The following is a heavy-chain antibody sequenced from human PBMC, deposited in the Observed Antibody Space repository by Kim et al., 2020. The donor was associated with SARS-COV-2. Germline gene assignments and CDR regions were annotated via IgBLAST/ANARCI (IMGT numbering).Heavy chain of an antibody. CDR3: AKDMVRGVQYYYYGMDV. CDR1: GFTFSSYG. Sequence: WGSLRLSCAASGFTFSSYGMHWVRQAPGKGLEWVAVISYDGSNKYYADSVKGRFTISRDNSKNTLYLQMNSLRAEDTAVYYCAKDMVRGVQYYYYGMDVWGQGTTVTVSS. V-gene: IGHV3-30*18. CDR2: ISYDGSNK. J-gene: IGHJ6*02. D-gene: IGHD3-10*01.